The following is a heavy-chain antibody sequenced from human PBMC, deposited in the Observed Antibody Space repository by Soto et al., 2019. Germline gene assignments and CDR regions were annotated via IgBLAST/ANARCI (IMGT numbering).Heavy chain of an antibody. V-gene: IGHV3-53*01. J-gene: IGHJ6*02. CDR2: IRTGGGT. CDR1: GVSVSGND. CDR3: ASGLGDYDSSGYSPRPYYYYYGMGV. Sequence: GGSLRLSCAASGVSVSGNDMSWVRQAPGKGLEWVSTIRTGGGTYYADSVKGRFTISRDNAKNSLYLQMNSLRAEDTALYYCASGLGDYDSSGYSPRPYYYYYGMGVWGQGTTVTVSS. D-gene: IGHD3-22*01.